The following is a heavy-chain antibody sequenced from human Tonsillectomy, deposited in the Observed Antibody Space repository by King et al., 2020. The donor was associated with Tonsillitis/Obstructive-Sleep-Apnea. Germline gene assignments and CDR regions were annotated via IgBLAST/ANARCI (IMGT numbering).Heavy chain of an antibody. D-gene: IGHD5-18*01. Sequence: VQLVESGGGLVQPGGSLRLSCAASGFTFSSYEMNWVRQAPGKGLEWVSYISSSGSTIYYADSVKGRFTISRDNAKNSLYLQMNSLRAEDTAVYYCARWASPGAERGYSYGFDYWGQGTLVTVSS. CDR1: GFTFSSYE. J-gene: IGHJ4*02. CDR2: ISSSGSTI. V-gene: IGHV3-48*03. CDR3: ARWASPGAERGYSYGFDY.